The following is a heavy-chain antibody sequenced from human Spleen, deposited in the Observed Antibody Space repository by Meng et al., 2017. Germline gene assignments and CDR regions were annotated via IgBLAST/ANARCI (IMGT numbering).Heavy chain of an antibody. CDR1: GYSFTSYW. D-gene: IGHD3-10*01. CDR3: TSSNYGDYYNYAMDV. Sequence: GESLKISCKGSGYSFTSYWIGWVRQMPGKGLEWMGIIYPGDSDTRYSPSFEGQVTISVEKTINTAYLQRSSMKASDTAIYYCTSSNYGDYYNYAMDVWGQGTTVTVSS. J-gene: IGHJ6*02. V-gene: IGHV5-51*01. CDR2: IYPGDSDT.